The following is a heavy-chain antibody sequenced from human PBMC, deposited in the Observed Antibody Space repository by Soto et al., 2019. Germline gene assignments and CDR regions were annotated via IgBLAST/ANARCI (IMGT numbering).Heavy chain of an antibody. CDR1: GYPLTGNY. D-gene: IGHD6-19*01. J-gene: IGHJ4*02. Sequence: QVQLVQSGAEVKKPGASVKVSCTASGYPLTGNYLHWVRQGPGEGLGWMGKINPSGGTTRYGQKFQGRVSMTRDTSTSTVYMEMSSLRSDDTAVYYCARGEPHSSGWNFDYWGQGTLVIVSP. CDR3: ARGEPHSSGWNFDY. V-gene: IGHV1-46*03. CDR2: INPSGGTT.